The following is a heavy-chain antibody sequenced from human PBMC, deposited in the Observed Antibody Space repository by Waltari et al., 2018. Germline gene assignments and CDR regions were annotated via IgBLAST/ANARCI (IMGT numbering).Heavy chain of an antibody. Sequence: QVQLVQSGAEVKKPGSSVKVSCRASGGTFSSYAISWVRQAPGQGLEWMGGIMPIVGTANYAQKCQGRGTITTDESTSTAYMELSSLRSEDTAVDYCARASGTGWYFDLWGRGTLVTVSS. CDR2: IMPIVGTA. CDR1: GGTFSSYA. V-gene: IGHV1-69*05. D-gene: IGHD1-26*01. CDR3: ARASGTGWYFDL. J-gene: IGHJ2*01.